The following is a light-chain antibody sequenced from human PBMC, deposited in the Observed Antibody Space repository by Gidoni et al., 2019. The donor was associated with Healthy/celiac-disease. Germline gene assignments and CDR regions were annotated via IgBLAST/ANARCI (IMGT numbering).Light chain of an antibody. J-gene: IGLJ2*01. V-gene: IGLV2-11*01. Sequence: SALTQPRSVSGSPGQSVTISCTGTSSDVGCYNYVSWYQQHPGKAPKLMIYDVSKRPSGVPDRFSGSKSGNTAALTISGLQAEDEADYYCCSYAGSYRVVFGGWTKLTVL. CDR3: CSYAGSYRVV. CDR2: DVS. CDR1: SSDVGCYNY.